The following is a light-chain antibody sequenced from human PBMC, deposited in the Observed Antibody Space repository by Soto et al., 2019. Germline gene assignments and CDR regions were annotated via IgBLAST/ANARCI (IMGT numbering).Light chain of an antibody. CDR1: NSNIGSNT. CDR3: AAWDDNLNGPQWV. Sequence: QSVLTQPPSASGTPGQRVTISCSGSNSNIGSNTVNWYQQLPGTAPKLLIYSNNQRPSGVPDRFSGSKSGTSASLAISGLQSEDQADYYCAAWDDNLNGPQWVFGGGTKLTVL. V-gene: IGLV1-44*01. CDR2: SNN. J-gene: IGLJ2*01.